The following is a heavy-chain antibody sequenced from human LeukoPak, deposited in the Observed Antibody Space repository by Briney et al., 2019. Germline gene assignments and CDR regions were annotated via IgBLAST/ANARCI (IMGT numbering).Heavy chain of an antibody. CDR1: GFSFSDYD. V-gene: IGHV3-30*02. CDR3: AKKRGRAFVEREIDY. Sequence: PGGSLRLSCAASGFSFSDYDMFWVRQAPGAGLEWVASIRSDGTNKYYADSVKGSFTISRDNSKNTLFLQMNSLKTEDTAMYYCAKKRGRAFVEREIDYWGQGTLVTVSS. D-gene: IGHD3-3*02. J-gene: IGHJ4*02. CDR2: IRSDGTNK.